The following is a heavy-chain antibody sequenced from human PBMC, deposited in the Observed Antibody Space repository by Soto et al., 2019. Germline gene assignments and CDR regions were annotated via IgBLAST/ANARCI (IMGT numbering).Heavy chain of an antibody. J-gene: IGHJ2*01. V-gene: IGHV3-72*01. CDR1: GFTFSDHY. D-gene: IGHD2-15*01. CDR2: TRNKANSYTT. Sequence: GGSLRLSCAASGFTFSDHYMDWVRQAPGKGLEWVGRTRNKANSYTTEYAASVKGRFTISRDDSKNSLYLQMNSLKTEDTAVYYCARAARGYCSGGSCYSSWYFDLWGRGTLVTVSS. CDR3: ARAARGYCSGGSCYSSWYFDL.